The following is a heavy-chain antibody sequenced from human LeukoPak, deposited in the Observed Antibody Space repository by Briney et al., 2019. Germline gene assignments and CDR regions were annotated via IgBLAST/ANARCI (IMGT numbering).Heavy chain of an antibody. CDR3: AREGCRTNCPTWGYFDH. D-gene: IGHD2-2*01. V-gene: IGHV3-33*01. J-gene: IGHJ4*02. Sequence: GGSLRLSCAASGFTFSSHGIHWVRQAPGRGLEWVAVIWYDGTNKYYEDSVKGRFSISRDDSKNTVYLQMNSLRAEDTAVYYCAREGCRTNCPTWGYFDHWGQGTLVTVSS. CDR1: GFTFSSHG. CDR2: IWYDGTNK.